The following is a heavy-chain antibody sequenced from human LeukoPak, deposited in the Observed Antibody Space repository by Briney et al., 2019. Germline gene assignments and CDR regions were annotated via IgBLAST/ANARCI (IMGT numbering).Heavy chain of an antibody. CDR2: IWFDGTNK. V-gene: IGHV3-33*08. CDR1: GFTFSDYY. Sequence: PGGSLRLSCAASGFTFSDYYMSWIRQAPGKGLEWVAVIWFDGTNKYYADSVKGRFTISRDNSENTLRLQMNRLTPEDTALYYCARRSTYYAMDVWGRGTTVTVS. D-gene: IGHD2/OR15-2a*01. CDR3: ARRSTYYAMDV. J-gene: IGHJ6*02.